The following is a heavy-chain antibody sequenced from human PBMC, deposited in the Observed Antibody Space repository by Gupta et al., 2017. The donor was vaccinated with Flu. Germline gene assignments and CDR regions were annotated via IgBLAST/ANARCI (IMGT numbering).Heavy chain of an antibody. J-gene: IGHJ6*03. CDR1: GFTFMNAW. Sequence: EVQLVESGGGLVKPGGSLRLSCAASGFTFMNAWMTWVRQAPGKGLEWVGRIKSHFDGGSTVYASPVKDRFTISRDDSKNTIYLQMNGLRTEDTALYYCARIAAAGTGNYMDVWGKGTTVTVSS. D-gene: IGHD6-13*01. V-gene: IGHV3-15*01. CDR3: ARIAAAGTGNYMDV. CDR2: IKSHFDGGST.